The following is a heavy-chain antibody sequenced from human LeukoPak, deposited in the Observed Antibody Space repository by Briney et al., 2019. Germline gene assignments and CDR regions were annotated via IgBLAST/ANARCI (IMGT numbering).Heavy chain of an antibody. J-gene: IGHJ3*02. CDR1: GYTFTSYA. CDR3: ARVGYDFWSGFLNDAFDI. Sequence: ASVKVSCRASGYTFTSYAMNWVRQAPGQGLEWMGWINTNTGNPTYAQGFTGRFVFSLDTSVSTAYLQISSLKAEDTTVYYCARVGYDFWSGFLNDAFDIWGQGTMVTVSS. D-gene: IGHD3-3*01. V-gene: IGHV7-4-1*02. CDR2: INTNTGNP.